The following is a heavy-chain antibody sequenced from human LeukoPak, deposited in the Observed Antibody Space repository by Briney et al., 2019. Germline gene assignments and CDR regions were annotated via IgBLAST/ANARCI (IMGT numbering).Heavy chain of an antibody. CDR2: ISTDGSHK. V-gene: IGHV3-30*18. Sequence: GRSLRLSCAASGFTFSDYGMQWVRQAPGQGLEWVALISTDGSHKDYADSVKGRFTLSRDNSKNTLYLQMNSLRVEDTAVYYCAKDGTSSWFGEATWGQGTLVTVSS. CDR3: AKDGTSSWFGEAT. D-gene: IGHD6-13*01. CDR1: GFTFSDYG. J-gene: IGHJ5*02.